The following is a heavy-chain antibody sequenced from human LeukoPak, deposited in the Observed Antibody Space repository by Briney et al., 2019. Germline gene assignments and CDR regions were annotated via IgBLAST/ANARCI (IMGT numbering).Heavy chain of an antibody. CDR2: IRYDGTSK. CDR1: GFTFSNYG. D-gene: IGHD5-18*01. V-gene: IGHV3-30*02. J-gene: IGHJ4*02. Sequence: GESLRLSCEASGFTFSNYGMHWVRQAPGKGLEWVAFIRYDGTSKYYADSVKGRFTISRDNAKNSLYLQMNSLRAEDTAVYYCARDGGYSYGYGPTHFDYWGQGTLVTVSS. CDR3: ARDGGYSYGYGPTHFDY.